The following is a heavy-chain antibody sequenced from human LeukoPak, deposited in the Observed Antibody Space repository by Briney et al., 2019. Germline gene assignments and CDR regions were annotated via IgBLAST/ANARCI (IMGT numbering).Heavy chain of an antibody. CDR3: STASWAAFRS. CDR2: IKSKNYGGTA. CDR1: GFTFSDAW. D-gene: IGHD1-26*01. J-gene: IGHJ5*02. V-gene: IGHV3-15*01. Sequence: GGSLRLSCGASGFTFSDAWMSWVRQAPGKGLEWVGHIKSKNYGGTADYAAPVKGRFTISRDDSKNTLYLQMNSLKTEDTAIYYCSTASWAAFRSWGQGTLVTVSS.